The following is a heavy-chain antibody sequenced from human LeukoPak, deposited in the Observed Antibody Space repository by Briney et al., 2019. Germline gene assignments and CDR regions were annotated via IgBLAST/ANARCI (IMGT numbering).Heavy chain of an antibody. D-gene: IGHD3-9*01. J-gene: IGHJ2*01. Sequence: SQTLSLTCTVSGGSISSGDYYWRWIRQPPGKGLEWIGYIYYSGSTYYNPSLKSRVTISVDTSKNQFSLKLSSVTAADTAVYYCAREYWLLGTVYWYFDLWGRGTLVTVSS. CDR2: IYYSGST. V-gene: IGHV4-30-4*01. CDR3: AREYWLLGTVYWYFDL. CDR1: GGSISSGDYY.